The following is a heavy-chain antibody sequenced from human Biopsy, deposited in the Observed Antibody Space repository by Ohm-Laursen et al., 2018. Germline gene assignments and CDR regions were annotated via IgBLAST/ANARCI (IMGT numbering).Heavy chain of an antibody. CDR1: GYTFTAHY. V-gene: IGHV1-46*01. CDR3: ARAGVGSDGTDSYYYGMDV. J-gene: IGHJ6*02. Sequence: ASVKVSCKPSGYTFTAHYVHWVRQAPGQGLEWMGVISPSGATTSFSQKFQGRITMTRDTSTGTAYMDLNSLGSEDTAVYYCARAGVGSDGTDSYYYGMDVWGPGTTVTVSS. CDR2: ISPSGATT. D-gene: IGHD5-24*01.